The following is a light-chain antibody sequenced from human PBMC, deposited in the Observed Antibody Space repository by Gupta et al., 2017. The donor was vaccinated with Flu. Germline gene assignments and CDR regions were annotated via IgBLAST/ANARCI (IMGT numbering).Light chain of an antibody. V-gene: IGLV3-1*01. J-gene: IGLJ2*01. CDR3: QAWDFSTYVV. CDR1: KLGDKY. CDR2: EDS. Sequence: SYEMTQPPSVSVSPGQTASITCSGDKLGDKYACWYQQKPGQSPVLVIYEDSKRPSGIPERFSGSNSGNTATLTVSGTQASDEADYYCQAWDFSTYVVFGGGTKLTVL.